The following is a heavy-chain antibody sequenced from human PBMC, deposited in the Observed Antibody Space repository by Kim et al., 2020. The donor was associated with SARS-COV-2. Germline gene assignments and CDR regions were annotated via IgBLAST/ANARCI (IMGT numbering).Heavy chain of an antibody. V-gene: IGHV7-4-1*01. CDR2: ISTSNGNP. J-gene: IGHJ4*02. CDR3: ARVAPSGTVYDF. CDR1: GYTFTSNP. Sequence: ASVKVSCKASGYTFTSNPINWVRQAPGQGLEWMGWISTSNGNPTYAPAFTGRFLFSLDAAARTAYLEIDSLKDEDTAIYFCARVAPSGTVYDFWGQGTLVTVSS.